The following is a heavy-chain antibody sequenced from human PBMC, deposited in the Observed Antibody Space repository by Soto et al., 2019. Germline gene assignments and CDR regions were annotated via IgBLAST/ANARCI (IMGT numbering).Heavy chain of an antibody. CDR1: GYTFTSRG. CDR3: ARGIAVAANDY. D-gene: IGHD6-19*01. CDR2: ISAYNGNT. J-gene: IGHJ4*02. Sequence: GAPVKASCKAPGYTFTSRGISWVRQAPGQGLEWMGWISAYNGNTNYAQKLQGRVTMTTDTSTSTAYMELRSLRSDDTAVYYCARGIAVAANDYWGQGTLVTVSS. V-gene: IGHV1-18*01.